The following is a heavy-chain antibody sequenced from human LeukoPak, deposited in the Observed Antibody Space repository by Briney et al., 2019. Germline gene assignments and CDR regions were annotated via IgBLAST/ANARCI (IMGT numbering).Heavy chain of an antibody. V-gene: IGHV4-4*07. Sequence: SETLSLTCTVSGGSISSYFWTWIRQPAGRGLEWIGHIYSSGSFKYNPSLKSRVTMSIDTSKNQLSLKLNSVTAEDTALYYCAKDDYYDSSGSYRHWGQGTLVTVSS. CDR2: IYSSGSF. J-gene: IGHJ4*02. CDR1: GGSISSYF. D-gene: IGHD3-22*01. CDR3: AKDDYYDSSGSYRH.